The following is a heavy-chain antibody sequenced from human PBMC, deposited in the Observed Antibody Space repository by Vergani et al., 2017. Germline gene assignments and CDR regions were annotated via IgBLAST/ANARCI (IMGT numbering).Heavy chain of an antibody. V-gene: IGHV3-30*03. D-gene: IGHD1-1*01. Sequence: QVQLVESGGGVVQPGRSLRLSCAASGFTSSYYSMHWVRQAPGKGLEWVAVISYDGTQKYYADSVKGRFTISRDNSKSTLYLQMNSLRTEDTAVYYCATKSCGTPGCQIGYFREWGQGTLVTVSS. CDR1: GFTSSYYS. CDR2: ISYDGTQK. CDR3: ATKSCGTPGCQIGYFRE. J-gene: IGHJ1*01.